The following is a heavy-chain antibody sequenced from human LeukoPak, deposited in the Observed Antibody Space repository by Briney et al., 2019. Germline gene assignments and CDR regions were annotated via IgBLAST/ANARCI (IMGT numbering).Heavy chain of an antibody. CDR2: IYHSGST. CDR3: ARINYGDYYYYGMDV. D-gene: IGHD4-17*01. J-gene: IGHJ6*02. V-gene: IGHV4-30-2*01. CDR1: GGSISSGGYS. Sequence: SETLSLTCAVSGGSISSGGYSWSWIRQPPGKGLEWIGYIYHSGSTYYNPSLKSRVTISVDRSKNQFSLKLSSVTAADTAVYYCARINYGDYYYYGMDVWGQGTTVTVSS.